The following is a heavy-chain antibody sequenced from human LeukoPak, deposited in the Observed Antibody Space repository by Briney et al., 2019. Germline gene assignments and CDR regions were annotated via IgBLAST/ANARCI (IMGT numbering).Heavy chain of an antibody. V-gene: IGHV3-30*04. CDR3: ARDSIRQQLYYFDY. Sequence: GGSLRLSCAASGFTFSSYAMHWVRQAPGKGLEWVAVISYDGSNKYYADSVKGRFTISRDNSKNTLYLQMNSLRAEDTAVYFCARDSIRQQLYYFDYWGRGTLVTVSS. CDR1: GFTFSSYA. J-gene: IGHJ4*02. CDR2: ISYDGSNK. D-gene: IGHD6-13*01.